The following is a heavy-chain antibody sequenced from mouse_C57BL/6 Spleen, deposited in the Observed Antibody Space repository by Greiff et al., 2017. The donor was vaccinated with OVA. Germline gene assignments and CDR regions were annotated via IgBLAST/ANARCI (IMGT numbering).Heavy chain of an antibody. V-gene: IGHV2-5*01. CDR3: AKSCYGSSDAMDY. D-gene: IGHD1-1*01. CDR1: GFSLTSYG. Sequence: QVQLQQSGPGLVQPSQSLSITCTVSGFSLTSYGVHWVRQSPGKGLEWLGVIWRGGSTDYNAAFMSRLSITNDNSKSQVCFKMNMLQADDTAIYNCAKSCYGSSDAMDYWGQGTSVTVSS. J-gene: IGHJ4*01. CDR2: IWRGGST.